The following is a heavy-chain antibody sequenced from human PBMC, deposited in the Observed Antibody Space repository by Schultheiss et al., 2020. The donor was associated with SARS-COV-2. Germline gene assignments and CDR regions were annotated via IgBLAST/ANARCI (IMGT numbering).Heavy chain of an antibody. Sequence: GGSLRLSCAASGFTFSSYAMSWVRQAPGKGLEWVSAITANGGSAYYADSVKGRFTISRHNSKNTLYLQMNSLRAEDTAVYYCARGWEGATQDYWGQGTLVTVSS. D-gene: IGHD1-26*01. CDR2: ITANGGSA. CDR1: GFTFSSYA. J-gene: IGHJ4*02. CDR3: ARGWEGATQDY. V-gene: IGHV3-23*01.